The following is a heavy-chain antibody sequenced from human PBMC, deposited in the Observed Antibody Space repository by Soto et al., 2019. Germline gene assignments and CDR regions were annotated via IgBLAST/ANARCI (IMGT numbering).Heavy chain of an antibody. V-gene: IGHV3-30*18. CDR3: AKTLAAAGTGAYGMDV. CDR2: ISYDESNK. Sequence: PGGSLRLSCAASGFTFRSYGMHWVRQAPGKGLEWVAVISYDESNKYYVDSVRGRFIISRDNSKNTLYLQMNSLRAEDTAVYYCAKTLAAAGTGAYGMDVWGQGTTVTVSS. CDR1: GFTFRSYG. J-gene: IGHJ6*02. D-gene: IGHD6-13*01.